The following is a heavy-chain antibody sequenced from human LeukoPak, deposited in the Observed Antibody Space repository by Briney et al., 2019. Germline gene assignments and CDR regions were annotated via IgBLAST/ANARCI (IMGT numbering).Heavy chain of an antibody. D-gene: IGHD4-17*01. Sequence: EASVKVSCKASGGTFSSYAISWVRQAPGQGLEWMGGIIPIFGTANYAQKFQGRVTITADESTSTAYMELSSLRSEDTAVYYCARGGAADYGDYVFDYWGQGTLVTVSS. CDR2: IIPIFGTA. CDR3: ARGGAADYGDYVFDY. CDR1: GGTFSSYA. J-gene: IGHJ4*02. V-gene: IGHV1-69*13.